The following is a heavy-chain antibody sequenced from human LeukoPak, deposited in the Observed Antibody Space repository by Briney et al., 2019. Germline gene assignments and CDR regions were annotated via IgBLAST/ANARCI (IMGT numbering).Heavy chain of an antibody. D-gene: IGHD2-2*01. CDR1: GFTFSSYS. V-gene: IGHV3-21*01. Sequence: GGSLRLSCAASGFTFSSYSMNWVRQAPGKGLEWVSSISSSSSYIYYADSVKGRFTISRDNAKNSLYLQMNSLRAEDTAVYYCARDRPYQLPPGDFDYWGQGTLVTVSS. J-gene: IGHJ4*02. CDR2: ISSSSSYI. CDR3: ARDRPYQLPPGDFDY.